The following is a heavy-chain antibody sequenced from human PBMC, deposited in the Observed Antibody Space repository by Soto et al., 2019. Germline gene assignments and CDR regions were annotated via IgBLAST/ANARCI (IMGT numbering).Heavy chain of an antibody. J-gene: IGHJ6*02. Sequence: HLQLQESGSGLVKPSQTLSLTCAVSGGSISSGGYSWSWIRQPPGKGLEWIGYIYHSGSTYYNPSLKSRVTISVDRSKNQFFLKLSSVTAADTAVYYCARVPDVWGQGTTVTVSS. CDR3: ARVPDV. CDR2: IYHSGST. V-gene: IGHV4-30-2*01. CDR1: GGSISSGGYS.